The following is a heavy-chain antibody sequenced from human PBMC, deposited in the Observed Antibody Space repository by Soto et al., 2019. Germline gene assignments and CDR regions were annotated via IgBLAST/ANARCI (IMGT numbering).Heavy chain of an antibody. CDR3: AKDAPAYYDRSIDY. CDR1: WVTCDDFG. J-gene: IGHJ4*02. CDR2: ISWNSGSI. D-gene: IGHD3-22*01. V-gene: IGHV3-9*01. Sequence: RLCWAAAWVTCDDFGGRRVRQAPGKGLEWVSGISWNSGSIGYADSVKGRFTISRDNAKNSLYLQMNSLRAEDTALYYCAKDAPAYYDRSIDYWGQGTLVTVSS.